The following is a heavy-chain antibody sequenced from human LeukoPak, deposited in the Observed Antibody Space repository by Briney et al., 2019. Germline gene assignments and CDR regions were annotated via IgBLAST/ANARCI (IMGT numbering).Heavy chain of an antibody. J-gene: IGHJ3*02. CDR1: GFTFSSYA. Sequence: GGSLRLSCAASGFTFSSYAMHWVRQAPGKGLEWVAVISYDGSNKYYADSVKGRFTISRDNSKNTLYLQMNSLRAEDTAVYYCAKGYYYDSSGYSHDAFDIWGQGTMVTVSS. D-gene: IGHD3-22*01. CDR3: AKGYYYDSSGYSHDAFDI. V-gene: IGHV3-30-3*01. CDR2: ISYDGSNK.